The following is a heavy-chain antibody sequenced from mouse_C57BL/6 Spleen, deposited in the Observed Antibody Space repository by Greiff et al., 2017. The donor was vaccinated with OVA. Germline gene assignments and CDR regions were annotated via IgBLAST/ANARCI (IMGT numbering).Heavy chain of an antibody. CDR3: ARKGTMREDFAY. V-gene: IGHV1-19*01. D-gene: IGHD2-4*01. CDR2: INPYNGGT. Sequence: EVQLQQSGPVLVKPGASVKMSCKASGYTFTDYYMNWVKQSHGKSLEWIGVINPYNGGTSYNQKFKGKATLTVDKSSSTAYMELNSLTSEDSAVYYCARKGTMREDFAYWGQGTLVTVSA. CDR1: GYTFTDYY. J-gene: IGHJ3*01.